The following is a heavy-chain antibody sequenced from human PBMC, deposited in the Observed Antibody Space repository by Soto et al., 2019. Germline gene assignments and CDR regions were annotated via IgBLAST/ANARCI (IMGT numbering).Heavy chain of an antibody. J-gene: IGHJ6*02. CDR3: ARGGYSYGLYYYYGMDV. V-gene: IGHV1-69*01. CDR1: GGTFSSYA. Sequence: QVQLVQSGAEVKKPGSSVKVSCKASGGTFSSYAISWVRQAPGQGLEWMGGIIPIFGTANYAQKFQGRVTITADESTSTAYMELSSLRSEDTAVYYCARGGYSYGLYYYYGMDVWCQGSTVTVSS. CDR2: IIPIFGTA. D-gene: IGHD5-18*01.